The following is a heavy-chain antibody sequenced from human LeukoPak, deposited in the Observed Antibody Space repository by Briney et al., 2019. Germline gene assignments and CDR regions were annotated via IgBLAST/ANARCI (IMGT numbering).Heavy chain of an antibody. CDR1: GFTFTSSA. CDR3: ARDHCSSTSCYPYYMDV. J-gene: IGHJ6*03. CDR2: IVVGSGNT. V-gene: IGHV1-58*02. Sequence: SVKVSCKASGFTFTSSAMQWVRQARGQRLEWIGWIVVGSGNTNYAQKFQERVTITRDMSTSTAYIELSSLRSEDTAVYYCARDHCSSTSCYPYYMDVWGKGTTVTISS. D-gene: IGHD2-2*01.